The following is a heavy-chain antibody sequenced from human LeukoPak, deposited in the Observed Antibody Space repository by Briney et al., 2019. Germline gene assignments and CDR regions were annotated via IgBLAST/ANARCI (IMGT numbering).Heavy chain of an antibody. CDR1: GFTFSSYA. CDR3: XXXXXXGYYAASLLPNWFDP. V-gene: IGHV3-23*01. CDR2: ISGSGGST. J-gene: IGHJ5*02. D-gene: IGHD3-3*01. Sequence: GGSLRLSCAASGFTFSSYAMSWVRQAPGKGLEWVSAISGSGGSTYYADSVKGRFTISRDNSKNTLYLQMNSLRAEDTAVYYXXXXXXXGYYAASLLPNWFDPWGQGTLVTVSS.